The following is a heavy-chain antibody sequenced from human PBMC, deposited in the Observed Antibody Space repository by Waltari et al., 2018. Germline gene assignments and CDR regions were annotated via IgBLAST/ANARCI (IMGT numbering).Heavy chain of an antibody. CDR1: GFTFSSYA. CDR2: ISYDGSNK. Sequence: QVLLVESGGGVVQPGRSLRLSCAASGFTFSSYAMPWVRQAPGKGLEWVAVISYDGSNKYYADSVKGRFTISRDNSKNTLYLQMNSLRAEDTAVYYCARDRGSSWYYFDYWGQGTLVTVSS. V-gene: IGHV3-30-3*01. J-gene: IGHJ4*02. CDR3: ARDRGSSWYYFDY. D-gene: IGHD6-13*01.